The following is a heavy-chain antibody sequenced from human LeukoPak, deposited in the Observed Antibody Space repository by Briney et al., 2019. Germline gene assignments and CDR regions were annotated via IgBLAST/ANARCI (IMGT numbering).Heavy chain of an antibody. CDR1: GGTFSSYA. Sequence: SVKVTCKASGGTFSSYAISWVRQAPGQGLEWMGRIIPIFGTANYAQKFQGRVTITADTSTSTAYMELSSLRSENTAVYYCARVHNDFLGFDPWGQGTLVTVSS. CDR2: IIPIFGTA. CDR3: ARVHNDFLGFDP. V-gene: IGHV1-69*06. D-gene: IGHD3-3*01. J-gene: IGHJ5*02.